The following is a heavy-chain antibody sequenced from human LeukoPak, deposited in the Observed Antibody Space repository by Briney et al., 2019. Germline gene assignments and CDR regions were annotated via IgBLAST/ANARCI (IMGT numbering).Heavy chain of an antibody. Sequence: SETLSLTCTVSGGSISSGGYYWSWIRQPPGKGLEWIGYINHSGSTNYNPSLKSRVTISVDTSKNQFSLKLSSVTAADTAVYYCARDDWVSVVVPAAIRVIRYFDLWGRGTLVTVSS. CDR1: GGSISSGGYY. CDR3: ARDDWVSVVVPAAIRVIRYFDL. D-gene: IGHD2-2*02. V-gene: IGHV4-30-2*01. J-gene: IGHJ2*01. CDR2: INHSGST.